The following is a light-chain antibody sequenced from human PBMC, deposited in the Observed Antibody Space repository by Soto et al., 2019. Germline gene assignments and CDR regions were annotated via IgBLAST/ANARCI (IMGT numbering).Light chain of an antibody. V-gene: IGKV3-15*01. CDR1: QSVDGY. CDR2: GAS. J-gene: IGKJ5*01. Sequence: EIVLTQSPCTLSVSLWESSTLSFMASQSVDGYLAWYQQKPGQAPRLLIYGASTRATGVTARFRGGGSGTEFTLTISSLQSEDSAVYYCQQYHKWPPITFGQGTRLEIK. CDR3: QQYHKWPPIT.